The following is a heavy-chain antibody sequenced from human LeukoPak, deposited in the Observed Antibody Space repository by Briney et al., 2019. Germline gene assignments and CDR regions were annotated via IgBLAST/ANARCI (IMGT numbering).Heavy chain of an antibody. V-gene: IGHV1-2*02. J-gene: IGHJ5*02. CDR1: GYTFTGYY. CDR3: ARDRVATNGFDP. Sequence: ASVKVSCKASGYTFTGYYMHWVRQAPGQGLEWMGWINPNSGGANYAQKFQGRVTMTRDTSISTAYMGLSRLRSEDTAVYYCARDRVATNGFDPWGQGTLVTVSS. D-gene: IGHD5-12*01. CDR2: INPNSGGA.